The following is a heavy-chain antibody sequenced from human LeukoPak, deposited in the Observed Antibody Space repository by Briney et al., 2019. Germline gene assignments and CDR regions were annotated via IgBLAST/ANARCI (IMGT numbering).Heavy chain of an antibody. CDR2: ISGGGSGT. V-gene: IGHV3-23*01. CDR3: ANGYGSGVSYYYYYMDV. J-gene: IGHJ6*03. D-gene: IGHD3-10*01. CDR1: GFTFSSYV. Sequence: HPGGSLRLSCAASGFTFSSYVMSWVRQAPGKGLEWVSSISGGGSGTYYADSVKGRFTISRDNSKNTLYLQMNSLRAEDTALYYCANGYGSGVSYYYYYMDVWGKGTTVTVSS.